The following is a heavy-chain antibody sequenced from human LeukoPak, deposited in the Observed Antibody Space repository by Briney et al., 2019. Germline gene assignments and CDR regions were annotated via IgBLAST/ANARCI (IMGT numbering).Heavy chain of an antibody. CDR1: GYTFTGYY. Sequence: GASVKVSCKASGYTFTGYYLHWVRQAPGQGLEWMGWINPNSGDTNYSQKFQGRVTMTRDTSISTAFMELSRLTSDDMAVYYCAREFMTTVTLDVWGQGTTVTVSS. CDR2: INPNSGDT. D-gene: IGHD4-17*01. J-gene: IGHJ6*02. CDR3: AREFMTTVTLDV. V-gene: IGHV1-2*02.